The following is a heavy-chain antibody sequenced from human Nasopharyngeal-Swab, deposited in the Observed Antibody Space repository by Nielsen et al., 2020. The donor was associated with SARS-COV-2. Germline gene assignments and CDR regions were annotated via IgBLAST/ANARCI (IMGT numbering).Heavy chain of an antibody. D-gene: IGHD6-6*01. V-gene: IGHV3-74*01. CDR3: AKDIQPYSSSSLDY. CDR1: GFTFSSYW. J-gene: IGHJ4*02. CDR2: INSDGSST. Sequence: GESLKISCAASGFTFSSYWMHWVRQAPGKGLVWVSRINSDGSSTSYADSVKGRFTISRDNAKNTLYLQMNSLRAEDTALYYCAKDIQPYSSSSLDYWGQGTLVTVSS.